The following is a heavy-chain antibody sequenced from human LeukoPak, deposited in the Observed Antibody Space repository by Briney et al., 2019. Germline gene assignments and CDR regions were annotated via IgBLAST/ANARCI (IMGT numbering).Heavy chain of an antibody. CDR1: GFNFDDYA. V-gene: IGHV3-43*02. CDR3: AKTSHNAFDI. J-gene: IGHJ3*02. Sequence: AGGSLRLSCAASGFNFDDYAMHWVRHAPGKGLEWVSLISGDGGSTYYADSVKGRFTISRDNSKNSLYLQMNSLRTEDTALYYCAKTSHNAFDIWGPGTMVTVSS. CDR2: ISGDGGST.